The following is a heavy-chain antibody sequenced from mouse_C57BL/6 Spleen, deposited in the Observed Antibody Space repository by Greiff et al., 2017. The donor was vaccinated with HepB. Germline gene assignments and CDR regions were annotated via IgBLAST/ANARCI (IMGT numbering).Heavy chain of an antibody. J-gene: IGHJ2*01. V-gene: IGHV6-6*01. Sequence: EVKLMESGGGLVQPGGSMKLSCAASGFTFSDAWMDWVRQSPEKGLEWVAEIRNKANNHATYYAESVKGRFTISRDDSKSRVYLQMNSLRAEDTGIYYCTGREDSSYYFDYWGQGTTLTVSS. CDR3: TGREDSSYYFDY. CDR1: GFTFSDAW. CDR2: IRNKANNHAT.